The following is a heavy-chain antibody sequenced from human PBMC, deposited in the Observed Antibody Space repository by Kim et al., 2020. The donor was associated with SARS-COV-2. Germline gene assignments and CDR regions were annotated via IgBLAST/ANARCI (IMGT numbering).Heavy chain of an antibody. CDR2: INPNSGGT. D-gene: IGHD6-13*01. Sequence: ASVKVSCKASGYTFTGYYMHWVRQAPGQGLEWMGWINPNSGGTNYAQKFQGRVTMTRDTSISTAYMELSRLRSDDTAVYYCARGLGYSSSWYDQDYYYGMDVWGPGTTVTVSS. CDR3: ARGLGYSSSWYDQDYYYGMDV. V-gene: IGHV1-2*02. CDR1: GYTFTGYY. J-gene: IGHJ6*02.